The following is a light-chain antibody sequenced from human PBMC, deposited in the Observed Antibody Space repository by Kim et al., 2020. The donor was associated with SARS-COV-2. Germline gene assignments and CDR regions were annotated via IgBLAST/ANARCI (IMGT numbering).Light chain of an antibody. J-gene: IGKJ5*01. CDR1: QSLLHSDGYSY. CDR3: LQALQTPIT. CDR2: LGS. V-gene: IGKV2-28*01. Sequence: DIVMTQSPLSLPVTPGEPASISCRSSQSLLHSDGYSYLDWYLQKPGQSPQLLIYLGSNRASGVPYRFSGSGSGTDFTLKISRVEAEDVGVYYCLQALQTPITFGQGTRLEIK.